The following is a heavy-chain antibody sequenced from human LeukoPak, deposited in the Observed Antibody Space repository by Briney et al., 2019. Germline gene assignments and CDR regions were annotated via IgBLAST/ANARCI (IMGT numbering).Heavy chain of an antibody. Sequence: GGSLRLSCTASGFTFSSYWMSWVRQAPGKGLEWVANIKKDGSEKYYVDSVKGRFTISRDNAKTSLYLQMNSLRAEDTAVYYCTRDPRRLDYWGQGTLVTVSS. CDR1: GFTFSSYW. CDR2: IKKDGSEK. CDR3: TRDPRRLDY. V-gene: IGHV3-7*03. J-gene: IGHJ4*02.